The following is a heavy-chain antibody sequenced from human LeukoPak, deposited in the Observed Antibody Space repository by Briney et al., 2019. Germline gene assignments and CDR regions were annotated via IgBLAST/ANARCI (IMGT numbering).Heavy chain of an antibody. CDR2: INDSGGSK. Sequence: GGSLRLSCAASGFTFNSYAVSWVRQAPGKGLAWVSAINDSGGSKYYADSVRGRFTISRDSSKNTLHLQMNSLRAEDTAVYYCATLISKVAVAGFVDYWGQGTLVTVSS. CDR1: GFTFNSYA. D-gene: IGHD6-19*01. V-gene: IGHV3-23*01. CDR3: ATLISKVAVAGFVDY. J-gene: IGHJ4*02.